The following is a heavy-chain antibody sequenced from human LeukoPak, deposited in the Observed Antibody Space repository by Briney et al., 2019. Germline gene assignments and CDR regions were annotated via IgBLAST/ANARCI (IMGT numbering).Heavy chain of an antibody. D-gene: IGHD3-22*01. CDR3: ARYYYDSSGYKLLDY. CDR1: GFTFSTYA. V-gene: IGHV3-48*04. J-gene: IGHJ4*02. Sequence: GGSLRLSCAASGFTFSTYAMNWVRQAPGKGLEWVSYISVSSSTIYYADSVRGRFTISRDNAKNSLFLQMNSLRAEDTAVYYCARYYYDSSGYKLLDYWGQGTLVTVSS. CDR2: ISVSSSTI.